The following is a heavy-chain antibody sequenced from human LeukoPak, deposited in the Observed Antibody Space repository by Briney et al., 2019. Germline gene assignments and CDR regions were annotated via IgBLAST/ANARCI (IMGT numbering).Heavy chain of an antibody. CDR3: ARIIVATIPFDY. D-gene: IGHD5-12*01. V-gene: IGHV4-39*07. CDR2: IYYSGST. Sequence: SETLSLTCTVSGGSISSSSYYWGWIRQPPGKGLEWIGSIYYSGSTYYNPSLKSRVTISVDTSKNQFSLKLSSVTAADTAVYYCARIIVATIPFDYWGQGTLVTVSS. CDR1: GGSISSSSYY. J-gene: IGHJ4*02.